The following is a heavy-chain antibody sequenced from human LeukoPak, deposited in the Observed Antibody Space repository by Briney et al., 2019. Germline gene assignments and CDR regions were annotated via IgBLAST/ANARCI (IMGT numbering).Heavy chain of an antibody. Sequence: SVKVSCKASGGTFSSYTISWVRQAPGQGLEWMGRIIPILGIANYAQKFQGRVTITADKSTSTAYMELSSLRSEDTAVYYCARDRGSSSTSFDYWAQGTLVTVSS. V-gene: IGHV1-69*04. J-gene: IGHJ4*02. CDR3: ARDRGSSSTSFDY. CDR1: GGTFSSYT. D-gene: IGHD6-13*01. CDR2: IIPILGIA.